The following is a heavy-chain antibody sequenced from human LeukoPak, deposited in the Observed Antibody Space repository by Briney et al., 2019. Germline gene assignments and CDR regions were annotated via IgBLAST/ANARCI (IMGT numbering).Heavy chain of an antibody. CDR1: GYTFTNNG. D-gene: IGHD3-22*01. V-gene: IGHV1-18*01. CDR2: ISPYNGDT. J-gene: IGHJ4*02. CDR3: AINLKHDSSVYRLDY. Sequence: ASVKVSCKASGYTFTNNGFSWVRQAPGQGLEWMGWISPYNGDTNYAQKFQGRATMTTDTSTSTVYMEPRSLRSDDTAFYYCAINLKHDSSVYRLDYWGQGTLVTVSS.